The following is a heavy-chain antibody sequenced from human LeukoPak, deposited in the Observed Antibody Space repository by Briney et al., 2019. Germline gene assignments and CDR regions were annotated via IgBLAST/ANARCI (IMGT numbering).Heavy chain of an antibody. V-gene: IGHV1-2*06. CDR1: GYTFTGYY. Sequence: ASVKLSCKASGYTFTGYYMHWVRHAPGQGLEWMGRINPNSGGTNYAQKFQGRVTMTRDTSISTAYMELSRLRSDDTAVYYCARDFTGYSSSPGYWGQGTLVTVSS. CDR3: ARDFTGYSSSPGY. D-gene: IGHD6-13*01. J-gene: IGHJ4*02. CDR2: INPNSGGT.